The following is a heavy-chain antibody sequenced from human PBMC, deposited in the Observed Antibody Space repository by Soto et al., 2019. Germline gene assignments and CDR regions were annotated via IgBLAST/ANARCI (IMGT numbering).Heavy chain of an antibody. D-gene: IGHD5-12*01. V-gene: IGHV4-30-2*01. CDR1: GGSISSGGYS. Sequence: SETLSLTCAVSGGSISSGGYSWSWIRQPPGKGLEWIGYIYHSGSTYYNPSLKSRVTISVDRSKNQFSLKLSSVTAADTAVYYCARVKRGYSGYDFGEYYFDYWGQGTLVTVSS. CDR2: IYHSGST. J-gene: IGHJ4*02. CDR3: ARVKRGYSGYDFGEYYFDY.